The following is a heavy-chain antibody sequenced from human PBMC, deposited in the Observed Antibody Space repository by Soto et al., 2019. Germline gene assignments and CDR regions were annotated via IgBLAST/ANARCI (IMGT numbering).Heavy chain of an antibody. D-gene: IGHD6-13*01. CDR1: GFTFSSYA. CDR2: ISYDGSNK. V-gene: IGHV3-30-3*01. J-gene: IGHJ4*02. CDR3: ARGGGIAALDY. Sequence: QVQLVESGGGVVQPGRSLRLSCAASGFTFSSYAMHWVRQAPGKGLEWVAVISYDGSNKYYADSVKGRFTISRDNSKNTLYLQMNSLRAEDTAVYYCARGGGIAALDYWGQGTLVTVSS.